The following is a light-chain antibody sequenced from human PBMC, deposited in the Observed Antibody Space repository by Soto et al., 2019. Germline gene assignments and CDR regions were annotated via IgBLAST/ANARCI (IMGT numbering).Light chain of an antibody. V-gene: IGLV2-11*01. CDR1: ICDVGGYNY. CDR2: DVA. J-gene: IGLJ1*01. Sequence: QSVLTQPRSVSGSPGQSVTISCTGTICDVGGYNYVSWHQQHPGRPPKLMIYDVAMWPAVVPDRFSGSKSGNTASLTISGLQAEDEADYFCCSYAGGYTYLFGTGTKVTVL. CDR3: CSYAGGYTYL.